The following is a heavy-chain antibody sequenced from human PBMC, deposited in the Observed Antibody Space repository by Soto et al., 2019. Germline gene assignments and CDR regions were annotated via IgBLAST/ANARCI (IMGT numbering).Heavy chain of an antibody. CDR2: ISSNSAYP. CDR3: TRDASRDSSARGWFNP. J-gene: IGHJ5*02. Sequence: PGGSLRLACAASGFTFRRFTMNWVRQAPGKGLEWVSTISSNSAYPYYTDALRGRFTMSRDNAKNSLHLQMNSLRAEDTAVYYCTRDASRDSSARGWFNPWGPGTLVTVSS. CDR1: GFTFRRFT. V-gene: IGHV3-21*01. D-gene: IGHD6-13*01.